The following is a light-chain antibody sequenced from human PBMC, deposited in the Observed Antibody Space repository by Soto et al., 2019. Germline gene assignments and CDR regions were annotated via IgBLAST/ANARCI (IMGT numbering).Light chain of an antibody. V-gene: IGLV2-14*01. CDR2: GVK. Sequence: QSALTKPASVSGSPGQSITISCTGSGRDIGAYDYVSCYQHHPGKAPKLLIYGVKNRPSGVSYRFSASKSAFTASLTISVLQAEDEAHYYCSSSTTSYFYVFGPGTKVTVL. CDR1: GRDIGAYDY. J-gene: IGLJ1*01. CDR3: SSSTTSYFYV.